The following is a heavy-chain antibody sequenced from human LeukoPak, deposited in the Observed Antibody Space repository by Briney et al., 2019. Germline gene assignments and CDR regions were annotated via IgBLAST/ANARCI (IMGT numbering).Heavy chain of an antibody. CDR2: ISSTGTTK. D-gene: IGHD2-8*01. CDR1: EFTFSDYY. Sequence: GGSLRLSCAASEFTFSDYYKTWIRQAPGKGLEWLSHISSTGTTKYYADSVKGRFTISRDNAKNSLYLQMDSLRAEDTAVYYCAGGVALNYWGQGTLVTVSS. CDR3: AGGVALNY. J-gene: IGHJ4*02. V-gene: IGHV3-11*04.